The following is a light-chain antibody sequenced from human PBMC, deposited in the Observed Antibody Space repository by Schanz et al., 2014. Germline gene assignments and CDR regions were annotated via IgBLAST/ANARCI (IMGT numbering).Light chain of an antibody. CDR2: GNS. J-gene: IGLJ3*02. CDR1: SSNIGAGYV. CDR3: QCYDSSLSGWRV. Sequence: QSVLTQPPSVSGAPGQRVTISCTGSSSNIGAGYVLHWYQQLSGTAPKLLIYGNSNPPSGVPDRFSGSRSGTSASLAITGLQAEDEGDYYCQCYDSSLSGWRVFGGGTKLTVL. V-gene: IGLV1-40*01.